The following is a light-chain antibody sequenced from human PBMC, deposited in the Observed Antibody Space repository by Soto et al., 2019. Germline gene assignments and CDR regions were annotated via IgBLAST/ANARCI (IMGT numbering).Light chain of an antibody. J-gene: IGKJ4*01. Sequence: DIQMTQSPSSLSASVGDRVTITCRASQNINSYLNWYQQKPGKAPKVLIYAASSLQSGVPSRFSGSGSGTDFTLTINSLQPEDFATYYCQQSYRFGGGTRVEIK. CDR3: QQSYR. V-gene: IGKV1-39*01. CDR1: QNINSY. CDR2: AAS.